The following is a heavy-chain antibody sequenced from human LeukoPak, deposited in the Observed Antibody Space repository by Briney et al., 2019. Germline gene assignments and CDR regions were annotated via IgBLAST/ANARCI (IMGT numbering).Heavy chain of an antibody. D-gene: IGHD1-1*01. CDR3: AKDVTTGTLALDY. CDR1: GFTFSDYY. CDR2: ISSSSSYT. J-gene: IGHJ4*02. Sequence: GGSLRLSCAASGFTFSDYYMSWIRQAPGKGLDWVSHISSSSSYTNYADSVKGRFTISRDNAKNSLYLQMNSLRAEDTAVYYCAKDVTTGTLALDYWGQGTLVTVSS. V-gene: IGHV3-11*06.